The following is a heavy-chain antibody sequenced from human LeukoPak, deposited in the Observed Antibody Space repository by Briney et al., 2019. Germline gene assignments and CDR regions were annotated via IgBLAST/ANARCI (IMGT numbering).Heavy chain of an antibody. CDR1: GFTFSSYA. D-gene: IGHD4-17*01. CDR2: ISGSGGST. Sequence: PGGSLRLSCAASGFTFSSYAMSWVRQAPGKGLEWVSAISGSGGSTYYADSVKGRFTISRDNSKNTLYLQMNSLRAEDTAVYYCAKPLRISGATVRVQNCYYYSMDVWGKGTTVTVSS. J-gene: IGHJ6*04. V-gene: IGHV3-23*01. CDR3: AKPLRISGATVRVQNCYYYSMDV.